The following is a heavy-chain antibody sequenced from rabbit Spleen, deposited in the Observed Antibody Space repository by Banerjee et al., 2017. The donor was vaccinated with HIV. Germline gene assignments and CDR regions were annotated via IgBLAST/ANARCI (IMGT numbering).Heavy chain of an antibody. CDR3: ARGSATMTMVITGFYLSL. J-gene: IGHJ4*01. CDR2: IYPGITGNT. D-gene: IGHD2-1*01. V-gene: IGHV1S45*01. CDR1: GFSFSSNYW. Sequence: QEQVVESGGGLVQPGGSLTLTCTASGFSFSSNYWICWVRQAPGKGLEWIGCIYPGITGNTYYANWAKGRFTISEASSTTVTLQMTSLTAADTATYFCARGSATMTMVITGFYLSLWGPGTLVTVS.